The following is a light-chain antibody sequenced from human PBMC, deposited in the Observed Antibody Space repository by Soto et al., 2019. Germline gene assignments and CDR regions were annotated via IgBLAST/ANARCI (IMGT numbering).Light chain of an antibody. V-gene: IGKV3-15*01. Sequence: IVMTQSPVTLSVSPGERATLSCRASQSVRSNLAWYQQKPGQAPRLLMYDASTRATGIPARFSGSGSGTEFTLTISSLQSEDFAVYYCQQYYNWPLTFGGGTKVDIK. CDR1: QSVRSN. J-gene: IGKJ4*01. CDR2: DAS. CDR3: QQYYNWPLT.